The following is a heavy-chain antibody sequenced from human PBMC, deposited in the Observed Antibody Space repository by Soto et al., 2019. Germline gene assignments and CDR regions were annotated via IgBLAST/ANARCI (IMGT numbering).Heavy chain of an antibody. CDR1: GGSITTGGYY. Sequence: QVQLQESGPGLVKPSQTLSLTCTVSGGSITTGGYYWSWIRQHPGKGLEWIGYIYYSGSTSYNPSLKSRITMSVDTSMNQCSLKLNSVAAADTAVYYCARDDTRAGYDYWGQGTLVTVSS. D-gene: IGHD5-18*01. CDR2: IYYSGST. J-gene: IGHJ4*02. V-gene: IGHV4-31*03. CDR3: ARDDTRAGYDY.